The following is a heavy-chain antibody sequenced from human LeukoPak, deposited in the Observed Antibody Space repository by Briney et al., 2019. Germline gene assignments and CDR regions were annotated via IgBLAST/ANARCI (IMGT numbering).Heavy chain of an antibody. CDR3: ARDQLVGATHAFDI. V-gene: IGHV1-46*01. Sequence: GASVKVSCKASGYTFTIYYMHWVRQAPGQGLEWMGVINPSGGSTSYAQKFQGRVNMTRHTPTSTVYMELSSVRCEDTGVYYCARDQLVGATHAFDIRRGGAMVSVSS. CDR1: GYTFTIYY. CDR2: INPSGGST. J-gene: IGHJ3*02. D-gene: IGHD1-26*01.